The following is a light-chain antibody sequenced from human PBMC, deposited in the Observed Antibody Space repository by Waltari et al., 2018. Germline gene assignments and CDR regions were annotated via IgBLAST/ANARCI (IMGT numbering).Light chain of an antibody. CDR3: QQYGSSLRT. CDR1: QIVSSSY. J-gene: IGKJ1*01. V-gene: IGKV3-20*01. CDR2: GAS. Sequence: EIVLTQSPGTLSLSPGERATLSCRASQIVSSSYLAWYQQKPGQAPRLLSYGASSRATGIPDRFSGSGSGTDFTLTISRLEPEDFAVYYCQQYGSSLRTFGQGTKVEIK.